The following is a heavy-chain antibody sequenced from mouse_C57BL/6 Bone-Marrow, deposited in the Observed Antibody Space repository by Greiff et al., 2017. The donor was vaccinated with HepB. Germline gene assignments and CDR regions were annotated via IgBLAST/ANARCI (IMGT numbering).Heavy chain of an antibody. Sequence: DVMLVESGGGLVKPGGSLKLSCAASGFTFSSYAMSWVRQTPEKRLEWVATISDGGSYTYYPDNVKGRFTISRDNAKNNLYLQMSHLKSEDTAMYYCARDDYDGAWFAYWGQGTLVTVSA. CDR1: GFTFSSYA. CDR3: ARDDYDGAWFAY. J-gene: IGHJ3*01. CDR2: ISDGGSYT. D-gene: IGHD2-4*01. V-gene: IGHV5-4*01.